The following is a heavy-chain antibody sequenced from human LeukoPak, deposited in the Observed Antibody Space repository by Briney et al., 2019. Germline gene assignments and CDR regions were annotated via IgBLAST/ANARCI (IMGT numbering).Heavy chain of an antibody. J-gene: IGHJ4*02. CDR1: GASITNYY. D-gene: IGHD1-1*01. CDR2: IYPSGST. V-gene: IGHV4-4*07. CDR3: ARVRPNWNDGTFDY. Sequence: PSETLSLTCTVSGASITNYYGSWIRQSAGKRLEWIGRIYPSGSTHSNPSLKSRVTMSLDTSKNQFSLGLSSVTAADTAVYYCARVRPNWNDGTFDYWGQGTLVTVSS.